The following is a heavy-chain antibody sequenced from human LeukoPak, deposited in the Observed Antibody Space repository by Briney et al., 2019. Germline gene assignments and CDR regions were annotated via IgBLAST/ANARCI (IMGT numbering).Heavy chain of an antibody. CDR1: GYTFTGYY. CDR2: INPNSGGT. Sequence: ASVKVSCKASGYTFTGYYMHWVRQAPGQGLEWMGWINPNSGGTNYAQKFQGRVTMTRDTSISTAYMELSRLRSDDTAVYYCARVAEREYYFDYWGQGTLVTVPS. J-gene: IGHJ4*02. D-gene: IGHD3-10*01. CDR3: ARVAEREYYFDY. V-gene: IGHV1-2*02.